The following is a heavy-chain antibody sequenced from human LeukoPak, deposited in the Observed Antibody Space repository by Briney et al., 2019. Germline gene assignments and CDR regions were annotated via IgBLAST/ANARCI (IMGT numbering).Heavy chain of an antibody. D-gene: IGHD1-26*01. CDR1: GDTFTSYG. CDR3: ARGDEIVGALWFDY. J-gene: IGHJ4*02. CDR2: ISAYNGNT. Sequence: ASVKVSCKASGDTFTSYGISWVRQAPGQGLEWMGWISAYNGNTNYAQKLQGRVTMTPDTSTSTAYMELRSLRSDDTAVYYCARGDEIVGALWFDYWGQGTLVTVSS. V-gene: IGHV1-18*01.